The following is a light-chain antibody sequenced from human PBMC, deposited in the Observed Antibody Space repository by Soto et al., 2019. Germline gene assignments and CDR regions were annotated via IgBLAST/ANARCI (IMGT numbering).Light chain of an antibody. CDR3: QQYGSSPTWT. J-gene: IGKJ1*01. CDR1: QSVSSSY. CDR2: GAS. Sequence: IVLAQSPGTLSLSPGERATLSCMASQSVSSSYLAWYQQKPGQAPRLLIYGASSRATGIPDRFSGSGSGKDFTLTISRLEPEDFALYYCQQYGSSPTWTFGPGTKVDIK. V-gene: IGKV3-20*01.